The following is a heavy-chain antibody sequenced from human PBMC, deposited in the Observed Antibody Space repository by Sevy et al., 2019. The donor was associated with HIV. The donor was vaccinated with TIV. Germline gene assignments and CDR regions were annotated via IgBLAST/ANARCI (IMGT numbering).Heavy chain of an antibody. CDR1: RFTVNNNY. Sequence: GGSLRLSCAASRFTVNNNYMTWVRQAPGKALEGISIIYSDATTYHADSVKDRFNISRDNSKNMLYLQMNYLRVEDTAVYYCARGKTGYDYALSQWGQGTLVTVSS. CDR3: ARGKTGYDYALSQ. J-gene: IGHJ4*02. V-gene: IGHV3-66*01. D-gene: IGHD5-18*01. CDR2: IYSDATT.